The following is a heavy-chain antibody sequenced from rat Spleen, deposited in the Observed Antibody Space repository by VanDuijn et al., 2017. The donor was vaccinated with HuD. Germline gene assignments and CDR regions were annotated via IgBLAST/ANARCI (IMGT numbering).Heavy chain of an antibody. J-gene: IGHJ3*01. CDR1: GFSLTSTG. CDR2: ISSGGST. CDR3: TRFYYSSPFAY. D-gene: IGHD1-2*01. Sequence: QLQLKESGPGLVQPSQTLSLTCTVPGFSLTSTGVSWVRQPPGKGLEWIAAISSGGSTYYNSALKSRLSISSDTSKSQVFLKMNSLQTEDTAIYFCTRFYYSSPFAYWGQGTLVTVSS. V-gene: IGHV2S12*01.